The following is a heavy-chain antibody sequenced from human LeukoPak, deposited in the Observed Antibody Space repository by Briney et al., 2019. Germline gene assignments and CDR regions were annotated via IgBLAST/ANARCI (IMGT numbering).Heavy chain of an antibody. D-gene: IGHD4-11*01. V-gene: IGHV3-49*04. Sequence: GGSLRLSCTASGFTFGEYPMSWVRQAPGTGLEWVGFIGSKAYGGTTEYAASVKGRFTISRDDSKSIAYLQMNSLKTEDTAVYYCTRVFGNYVGYYYMDVWGKGTTVTVSS. CDR3: TRVFGNYVGYYYMDV. CDR2: IGSKAYGGTT. CDR1: GFTFGEYP. J-gene: IGHJ6*03.